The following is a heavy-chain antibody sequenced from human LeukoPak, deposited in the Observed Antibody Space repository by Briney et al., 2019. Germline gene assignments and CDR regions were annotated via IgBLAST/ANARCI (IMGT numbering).Heavy chain of an antibody. J-gene: IGHJ4*02. CDR1: GGTFSSYA. CDR2: INPNSGGT. CDR3: ARVSRFLEWADFDY. V-gene: IGHV1-2*04. D-gene: IGHD3-3*01. Sequence: ASVKVSCKASGGTFSSYAITWVRQAPGQGLEWMGWINPNSGGTNYAQKFQGWVTMTRDTSISTAYMELSRLRSDDTAVYYCARVSRFLEWADFDYWGQGTLVTVSS.